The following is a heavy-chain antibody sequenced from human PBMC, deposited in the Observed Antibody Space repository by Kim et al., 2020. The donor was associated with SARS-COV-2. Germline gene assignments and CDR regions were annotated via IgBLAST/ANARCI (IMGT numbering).Heavy chain of an antibody. CDR1: GFTFSSYG. D-gene: IGHD5-12*01. CDR2: ISYDGSNK. V-gene: IGHV3-33*05. Sequence: GGSLRLSCAASGFTFSSYGMHWVRQAPGKGLEWVAVISYDGSNKYYADSVKGRFTISRDNSKNTLYLQMNSLRAEDTAVYYCARGRGDYSGYDPFDYWGQGTLVTVSS. J-gene: IGHJ4*02. CDR3: ARGRGDYSGYDPFDY.